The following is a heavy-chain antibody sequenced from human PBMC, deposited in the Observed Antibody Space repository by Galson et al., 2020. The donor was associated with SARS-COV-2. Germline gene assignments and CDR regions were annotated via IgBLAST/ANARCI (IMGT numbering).Heavy chain of an antibody. CDR2: INSDGSST. Sequence: GGSLRLSCAASGFTFSSYWMHWVRQAPGKGLVWVSRINSDGSSTSYADSVKGRFTISRDNAKNTLYLQMNSLRAEDTAVYYCARESGSYFSYYYGMDVWGQGTTVTVSS. J-gene: IGHJ6*02. D-gene: IGHD1-26*01. CDR1: GFTFSSYW. V-gene: IGHV3-74*01. CDR3: ARESGSYFSYYYGMDV.